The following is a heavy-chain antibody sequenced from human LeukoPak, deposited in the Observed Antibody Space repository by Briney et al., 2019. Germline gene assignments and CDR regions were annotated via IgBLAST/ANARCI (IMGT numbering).Heavy chain of an antibody. CDR1: GYTFTGYY. CDR3: ARTVEMATIIAFDI. J-gene: IGHJ3*02. D-gene: IGHD5-24*01. V-gene: IGHV1-2*02. Sequence: ASVKVSCKASGYTFTGYYMHWVRQAPGQGLEWMGWINPNSGGTNYAQKFQGRVTMTRDTSISTAYMELSRLRPDDTAVYYCARTVEMATIIAFDIWGQGTMVTVSS. CDR2: INPNSGGT.